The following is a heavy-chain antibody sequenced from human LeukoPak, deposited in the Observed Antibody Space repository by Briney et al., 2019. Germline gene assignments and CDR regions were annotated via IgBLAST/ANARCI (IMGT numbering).Heavy chain of an antibody. Sequence: SGTLSLTCTVSGGSISSSSYYWGWIRQPPGKGLEWIGSIYYSGSTYYNPSLRSRVTISVDTSKNQFSLKLSSVTAADTAVYYCARVYSPIAAAGNFDYWGQGTLVTVSS. CDR2: IYYSGST. J-gene: IGHJ4*02. V-gene: IGHV4-39*07. D-gene: IGHD6-13*01. CDR3: ARVYSPIAAAGNFDY. CDR1: GGSISSSSYY.